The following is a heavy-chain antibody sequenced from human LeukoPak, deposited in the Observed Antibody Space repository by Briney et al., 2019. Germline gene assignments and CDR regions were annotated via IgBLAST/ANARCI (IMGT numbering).Heavy chain of an antibody. CDR2: ISGSGGST. CDR3: AKTTRSLGAFDI. CDR1: GFVFRNYA. Sequence: GGSLRLSCTASGFVFRNYAMSWVRQAPGKGLEWVSAISGSGGSTYYADSVKGRFTISRDNSKNTLYLQLNSLRAEDTAGYYCAKTTRSLGAFDIWGQGTLVTVSS. V-gene: IGHV3-23*01. J-gene: IGHJ3*02. D-gene: IGHD4-17*01.